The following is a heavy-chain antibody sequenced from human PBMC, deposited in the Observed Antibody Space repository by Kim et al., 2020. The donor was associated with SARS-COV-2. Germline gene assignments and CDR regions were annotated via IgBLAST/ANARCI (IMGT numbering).Heavy chain of an antibody. CDR3: TTDYTGGVDY. CDR2: TT. J-gene: IGHJ4*02. V-gene: IGHV3-15*01. Sequence: TTDYAAPVKDRFTISRDDSKNTLYLQMNSLKTEDTAVYYCTTDYTGGVDYWGQGTLVTVSS. D-gene: IGHD3-16*01.